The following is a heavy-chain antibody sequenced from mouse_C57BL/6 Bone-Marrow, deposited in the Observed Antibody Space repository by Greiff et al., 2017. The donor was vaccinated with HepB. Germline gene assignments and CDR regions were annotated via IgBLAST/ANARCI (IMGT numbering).Heavy chain of an antibody. Sequence: VQLQESGAELARPGASVKLSCKASGYTFTSYGISWVKQRTGQGLEWIGEIYPRSGNTYYNEKFKGKATLTADKSSSPAYMELRRLTSEDSAVYFCARGGWDGAMDYWGQGTSVTVSS. CDR2: IYPRSGNT. CDR1: GYTFTSYG. D-gene: IGHD4-1*01. CDR3: ARGGWDGAMDY. J-gene: IGHJ4*01. V-gene: IGHV1-81*01.